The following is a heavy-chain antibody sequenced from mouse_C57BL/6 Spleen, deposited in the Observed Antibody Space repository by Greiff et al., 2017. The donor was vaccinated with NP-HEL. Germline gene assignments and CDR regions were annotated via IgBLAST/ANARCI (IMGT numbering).Heavy chain of an antibody. CDR3: VRHDYSNQGYAMDY. V-gene: IGHV10-1*01. Sequence: EVKLMESGGGLVQPKGSLKLSCAASGFSFNTYAMNWVRQAPGKGLEWVARIRSKSNNYATYYADSVKDRFTISRDDSESMLYLQMNNLKTEDTAMYYCVRHDYSNQGYAMDYWGQGTSVTVSS. J-gene: IGHJ4*01. CDR1: GFSFNTYA. D-gene: IGHD2-5*01. CDR2: IRSKSNNYAT.